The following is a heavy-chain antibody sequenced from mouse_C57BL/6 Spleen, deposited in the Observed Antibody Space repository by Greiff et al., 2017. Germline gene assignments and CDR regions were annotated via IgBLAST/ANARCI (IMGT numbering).Heavy chain of an antibody. J-gene: IGHJ4*01. D-gene: IGHD2-3*01. CDR3: TREEDGYYERPMDY. CDR2: IYPGNSDT. V-gene: IGHV1-5*01. Sequence: DVQLQESGTVLARPGASVKMSCKTSGYTFTSYWMHWVKQRPGQGLEWIGAIYPGNSDTSYNQKFKGKAKLNAVTSASTAYMELSSLTNEDSAVYYCTREEDGYYERPMDYWGQGTSVTVSS. CDR1: GYTFTSYW.